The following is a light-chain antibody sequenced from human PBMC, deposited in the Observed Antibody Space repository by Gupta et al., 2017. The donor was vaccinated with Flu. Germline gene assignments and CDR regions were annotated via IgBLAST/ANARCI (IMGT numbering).Light chain of an antibody. CDR2: GAS. J-gene: IGKJ1*01. Sequence: MTQSPATLSVSLGETATLSCRASLSIGTNLAWYQQKPGQAPRLLIYGASARATGIPNRFSGSGSGTEFSLTSSSRQSEDFAIYYWQQYNKWWTFGQGTKVEIK. CDR1: LSIGTN. V-gene: IGKV3D-15*01. CDR3: QQYNKWWT.